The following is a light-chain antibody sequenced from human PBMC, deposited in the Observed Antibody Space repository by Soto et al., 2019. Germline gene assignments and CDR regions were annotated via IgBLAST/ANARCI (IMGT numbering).Light chain of an antibody. Sequence: QSALTQPASVSGSPGQSITISCTGTSSDVGGYKFVSWYQQHPGKAPKLMIYEVSNRPSGVSNRFSGFKSGNTASLTISGLHSEDEADYYCSSSTSRITRVFGSGTKVTVL. CDR1: SSDVGGYKF. J-gene: IGLJ1*01. CDR2: EVS. V-gene: IGLV2-14*01. CDR3: SSSTSRITRV.